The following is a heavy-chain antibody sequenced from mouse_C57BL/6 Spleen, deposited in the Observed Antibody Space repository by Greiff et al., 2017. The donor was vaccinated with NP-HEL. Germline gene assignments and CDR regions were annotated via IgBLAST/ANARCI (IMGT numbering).Heavy chain of an antibody. D-gene: IGHD1-1*01. CDR2: ISSGSSTI. Sequence: EVHLVESGGGLVKPGGSLKLSCAASGFTFSDYGMHWVRQAPEKGLEWVAYISSGSSTIYYADTVKDRFTISRDNAKNTLFLQMTSLRSEDTAMYYCARGGYYDGTWFAYWGQGTLVTVSA. J-gene: IGHJ3*01. CDR1: GFTFSDYG. V-gene: IGHV5-17*01. CDR3: ARGGYYDGTWFAY.